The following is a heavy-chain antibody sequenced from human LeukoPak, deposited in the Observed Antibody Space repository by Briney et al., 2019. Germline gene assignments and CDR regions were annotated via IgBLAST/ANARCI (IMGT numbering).Heavy chain of an antibody. CDR3: ARALCGGDCYRGNY. Sequence: SETLSLTCAVYGGSFSGYYWSWIRQPPGKGLEWIGEINHSGSTNYNPSLKSRVTISVDTSKIQFSLKLSSVTAADTAVYYCARALCGGDCYRGNYWGQGTLVTVSS. D-gene: IGHD2-21*02. V-gene: IGHV4-34*01. J-gene: IGHJ4*02. CDR2: INHSGST. CDR1: GGSFSGYY.